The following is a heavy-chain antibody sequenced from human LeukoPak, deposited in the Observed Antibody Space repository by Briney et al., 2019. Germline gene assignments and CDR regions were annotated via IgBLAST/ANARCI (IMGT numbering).Heavy chain of an antibody. D-gene: IGHD3-22*01. CDR2: IYSGGST. J-gene: IGHJ4*02. CDR3: ARRAGDYSHPYDY. V-gene: IGHV3-53*01. CDR1: GFTFSSYG. Sequence: GGSLRLSCAASGFTFSSYGMHWVRQTPGKGLEWVSFIYSGGSTHYSDSVKGRFTIPRDNSRNTLYLQMNSLRAEDTAVYYCARRAGDYSHPYDYWGQGTLVTVSS.